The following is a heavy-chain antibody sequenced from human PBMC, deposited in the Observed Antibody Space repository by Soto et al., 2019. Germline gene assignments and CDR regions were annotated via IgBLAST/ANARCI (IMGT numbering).Heavy chain of an antibody. J-gene: IGHJ4*02. Sequence: GWSLRLSCAYSVFTFDDYAMHWVRQAPGKGLEWVSLISWDGGSTYYADSVKGRFTISRDNSKNSLYLQMNSLRAEDTALYYCAKGGSWPSAWGQGTLVTVSS. CDR1: VFTFDDYA. V-gene: IGHV3-43D*04. D-gene: IGHD6-13*01. CDR3: AKGGSWPSA. CDR2: ISWDGGST.